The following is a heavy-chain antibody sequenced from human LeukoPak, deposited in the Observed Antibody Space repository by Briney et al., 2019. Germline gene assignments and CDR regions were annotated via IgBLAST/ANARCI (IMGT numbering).Heavy chain of an antibody. J-gene: IGHJ6*02. D-gene: IGHD2-2*01. CDR2: ISGSGGST. Sequence: QPGGSLRLSCAASGFTFSSYAMSWVRQAPGKGLEWVSVISGSGGSTYYADSVKGRFTISRDNSKNTLYLQMNSLRAEDTAVYYCAKRYCSSTSCSGGKYYYGMDVWGQGTTVTVSS. CDR1: GFTFSSYA. CDR3: AKRYCSSTSCSGGKYYYGMDV. V-gene: IGHV3-23*01.